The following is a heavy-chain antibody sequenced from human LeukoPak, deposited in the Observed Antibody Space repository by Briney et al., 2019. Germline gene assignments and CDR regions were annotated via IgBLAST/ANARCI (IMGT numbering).Heavy chain of an antibody. V-gene: IGHV5-10-1*01. CDR3: ARLRIVGATSDAFDI. J-gene: IGHJ3*02. D-gene: IGHD1-26*01. Sequence: GESLKISCKGSGYNFTTYWISWVRQMPGKGLEWMGRIDPSDSYTNISPSFQGHVTISSDKSISTAYLQWSSLKASDTAMYYCARLRIVGATSDAFDIWGQGTMVTVSS. CDR1: GYNFTTYW. CDR2: IDPSDSYT.